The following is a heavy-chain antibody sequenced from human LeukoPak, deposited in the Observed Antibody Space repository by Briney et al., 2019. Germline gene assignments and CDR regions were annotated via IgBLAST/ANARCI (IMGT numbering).Heavy chain of an antibody. CDR1: GGSLGNYY. D-gene: IGHD6-19*01. Sequence: SETLSLTCTVSGGSLGNYYWSWIRQPAGKGLEWIGRTYPTGHTHYNPSLKSRVTMSVDTSKNQFSLKMTSVTAADTAVYYCARITDPDYRSGWSGADYWGRGTQVTVSA. CDR3: ARITDPDYRSGWSGADY. J-gene: IGHJ4*02. V-gene: IGHV4-4*07. CDR2: TYPTGHT.